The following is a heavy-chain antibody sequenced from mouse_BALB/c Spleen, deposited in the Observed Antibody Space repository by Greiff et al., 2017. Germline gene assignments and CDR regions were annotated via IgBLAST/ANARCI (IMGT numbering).Heavy chain of an antibody. D-gene: IGHD1-1*01. CDR3: ARSFITTVVRAMDY. CDR1: GFTFSSFG. V-gene: IGHV5-17*02. CDR2: ISSGSSTI. Sequence: EVKLMESGGGLVQPGGSRKLSCAASGFTFSSFGMHWVRQAPEKGLEWVAYISSGSSTIYYADTVKGRFTISRDNTKNTLFLQMTSLRSEYTDMYYCARSFITTVVRAMDYWGQGTSVTVSS. J-gene: IGHJ4*01.